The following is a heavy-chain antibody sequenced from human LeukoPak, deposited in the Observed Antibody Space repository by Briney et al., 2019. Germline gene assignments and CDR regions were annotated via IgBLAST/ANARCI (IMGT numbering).Heavy chain of an antibody. Sequence: SLRLSCAASGFTFDDYAMHWVRQAPGKGLEWVSGISWNSGSIGYADSVKGRFTISRDNAKNSLYLQMNSLRAADTAVYYCGRDRLIGGLDPWGQGTLVTVSS. V-gene: IGHV3-9*01. CDR2: ISWNSGSI. CDR1: GFTFDDYA. D-gene: IGHD3-3*01. J-gene: IGHJ5*02. CDR3: GRDRLIGGLDP.